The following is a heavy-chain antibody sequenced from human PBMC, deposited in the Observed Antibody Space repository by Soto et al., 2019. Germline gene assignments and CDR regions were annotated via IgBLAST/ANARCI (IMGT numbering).Heavy chain of an antibody. J-gene: IGHJ4*02. CDR3: ARDSLTYGDAGLGY. V-gene: IGHV3-66*01. Sequence: GGSLRLSYAASGFTVSSNYMSWVRQAPGKGLEWVSVIYSGGSTYYADSVKGRFTISRDNSKNTLYLQMNSLRAEDTAVYYCARDSLTYGDAGLGYWGQGTLVTVSS. D-gene: IGHD4-17*01. CDR2: IYSGGST. CDR1: GFTVSSNY.